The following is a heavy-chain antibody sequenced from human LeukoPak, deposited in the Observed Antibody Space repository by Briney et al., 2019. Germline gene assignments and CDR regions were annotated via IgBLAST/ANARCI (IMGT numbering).Heavy chain of an antibody. J-gene: IGHJ4*02. Sequence: GGSLRLSCAASGFTFSSYSMNWVRQAPGKGLEWVSSISSSSSYIYYADSVKGRFTISRDNAKNSLYLQMNSLRAEDTAVYYWARAQSGGGAFDYWGQGTLVTVSS. CDR1: GFTFSSYS. D-gene: IGHD1-26*01. CDR3: ARAQSGGGAFDY. V-gene: IGHV3-21*01. CDR2: ISSSSSYI.